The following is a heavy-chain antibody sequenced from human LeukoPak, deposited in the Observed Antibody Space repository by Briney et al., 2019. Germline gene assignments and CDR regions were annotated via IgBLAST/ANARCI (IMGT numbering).Heavy chain of an antibody. CDR3: AKSLDSSGRYGDDY. CDR1: GYTFTSYD. J-gene: IGHJ4*02. D-gene: IGHD6-19*01. Sequence: ASVKVSCKASGYTFTSYDINWVRQAPGQGLEWMGWMNPNSGNTGYAQKFQGRVTMTRNTSISTAYMELSSLRAEDTAVYYCAKSLDSSGRYGDDYWGQGTLVTVSS. V-gene: IGHV1-8*02. CDR2: MNPNSGNT.